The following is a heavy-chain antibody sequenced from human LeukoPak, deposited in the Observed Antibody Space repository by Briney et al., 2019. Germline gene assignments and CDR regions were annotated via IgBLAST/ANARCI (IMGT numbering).Heavy chain of an antibody. Sequence: GGSLRLSCAASGFTVSSNYMSWVRQAPGKGLEWVSVIYSGGSTYYADSVKGRFTVSRDNSKNTLFLQMNSLRAEDTAVYYCAKDGGLWVSAHWGDSWGRGTLVTVSS. J-gene: IGHJ4*02. CDR2: IYSGGST. V-gene: IGHV3-53*01. CDR1: GFTVSSNY. D-gene: IGHD7-27*01. CDR3: AKDGGLWVSAHWGDS.